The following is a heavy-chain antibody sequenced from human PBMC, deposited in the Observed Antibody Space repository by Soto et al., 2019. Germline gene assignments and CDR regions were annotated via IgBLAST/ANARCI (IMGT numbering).Heavy chain of an antibody. CDR1: GFAISRGYY. CDR2: IYPSVSS. D-gene: IGHD1-1*01. J-gene: IGHJ4*02. CDR3: AREKVGTTFFDN. V-gene: IGHV4-38-2*02. Sequence: SETLSLTCNVSGFAISRGYYWSWVRQTTGKGLEWIGSIYPSVSSYHNPSLETRLTLSIDTSKNQFTLKLASVTAADTALYYCAREKVGTTFFDNWGQGTQVTVSS.